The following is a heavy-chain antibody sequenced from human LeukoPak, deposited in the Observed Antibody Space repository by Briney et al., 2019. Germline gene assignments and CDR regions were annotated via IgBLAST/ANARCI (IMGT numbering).Heavy chain of an antibody. D-gene: IGHD3-22*01. CDR3: ARDRRDYYDSSGPDAFDI. CDR1: GGSISSGGYS. J-gene: IGHJ3*02. CDR2: IYHSGST. V-gene: IGHV4-30-2*01. Sequence: PSETLSLTCAVSGGSISSGGYSWSWIRQPPGKGLEWIVYIYHSGSTYYNPSLKSRVTISVDRSKNQFSLKLSSVTAADTAVYYCARDRRDYYDSSGPDAFDIWGQGTMVTVSS.